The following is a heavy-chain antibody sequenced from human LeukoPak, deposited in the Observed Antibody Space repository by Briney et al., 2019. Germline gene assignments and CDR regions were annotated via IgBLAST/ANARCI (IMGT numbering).Heavy chain of an antibody. J-gene: IGHJ6*02. CDR1: GGSISSYH. CDR3: ARDGNDILVPVYGIDV. V-gene: IGHV4-59*01. Sequence: SETLSLTCTVSGGSISSYHWSWIRQPPGKGLEWIGYIYYSGSPHTNPPLKRRVSLSVDTSQNQFSLKLSSVTAADTAVYYCARDGNDILVPVYGIDVWGQGTTVTVSS. D-gene: IGHD3-9*01. CDR2: IYYSGSP.